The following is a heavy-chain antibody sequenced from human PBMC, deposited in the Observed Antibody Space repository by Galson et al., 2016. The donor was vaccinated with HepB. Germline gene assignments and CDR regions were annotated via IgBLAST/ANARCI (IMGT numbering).Heavy chain of an antibody. CDR2: FIPISHSA. CDR1: GGSFTSYV. J-gene: IGHJ3*01. Sequence: SVKVSCKASGGSFTSYVINWARQAPGQGLEWMGGFIPISHSAYYAQSLQGRVTLCADESTATAYMELSDLRPEDTAVYFCAREANWGRVTTKLADAFDVWGPGTKVTVSS. V-gene: IGHV1-69*13. D-gene: IGHD7-27*01. CDR3: AREANWGRVTTKLADAFDV.